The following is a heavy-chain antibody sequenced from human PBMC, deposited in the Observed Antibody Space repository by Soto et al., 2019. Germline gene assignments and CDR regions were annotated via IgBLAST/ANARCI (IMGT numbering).Heavy chain of an antibody. Sequence: GGSLRLSCAASGFSFSKAWMSWVRLTPGKGLEWVGRIKNKTDGGIADYPAPVKDRFTISRDDSRSILYLQMNSLKIEDTAVYYCITDPYYDFWSGYHFDYWGQGTLVTVSS. V-gene: IGHV3-15*01. J-gene: IGHJ4*02. CDR2: IKNKTDGGIA. CDR3: ITDPYYDFWSGYHFDY. CDR1: GFSFSKAW. D-gene: IGHD3-3*01.